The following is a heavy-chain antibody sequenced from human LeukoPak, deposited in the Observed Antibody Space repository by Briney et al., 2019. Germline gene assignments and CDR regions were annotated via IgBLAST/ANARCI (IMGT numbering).Heavy chain of an antibody. CDR3: ARDPPFDP. Sequence: SETLSLTCTVSGGSISSSSYYWGWFRQPPGKGLEWIGSIYYSGSTYYNPSLKSRVTISVDTSKNQFSLKLSSVTAADTAVYYCARDPPFDPWGQGTLVTVSS. CDR2: IYYSGST. J-gene: IGHJ5*02. V-gene: IGHV4-39*02. CDR1: GGSISSSSYY.